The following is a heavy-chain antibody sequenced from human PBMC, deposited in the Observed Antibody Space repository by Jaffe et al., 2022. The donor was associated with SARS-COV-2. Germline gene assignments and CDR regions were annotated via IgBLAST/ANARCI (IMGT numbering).Heavy chain of an antibody. CDR1: GGSFSGYY. CDR2: INHSGST. V-gene: IGHV4-34*01. J-gene: IGHJ6*03. Sequence: QVQLQQWGAGLLKPSETLSLTCAVYGGSFSGYYWSWIRQPPGKGLEWIGEINHSGSTNYNPSLKSRVTISVDTSKNQFSLKLSSVTAADTAVYYCARGRSEIPYYYYYYMDVWGKGTTVTVSS. CDR3: ARGRSEIPYYYYYYMDV.